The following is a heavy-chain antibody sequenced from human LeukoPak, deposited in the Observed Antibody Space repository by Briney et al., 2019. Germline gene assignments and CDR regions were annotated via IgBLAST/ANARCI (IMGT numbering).Heavy chain of an antibody. CDR3: ARGVSLDY. CDR2: INHSGRT. Sequence: PSETLSLTCTASGGSISSYYWNWIRQPPGKGLEWIGEINHSGRTNYNPSLKSRVTISGDTSKNQFSLRLTSVTAADTAVYYCARGVSLDYWGQGTLVTVSS. V-gene: IGHV4-34*01. CDR1: GGSISSYY. J-gene: IGHJ4*02.